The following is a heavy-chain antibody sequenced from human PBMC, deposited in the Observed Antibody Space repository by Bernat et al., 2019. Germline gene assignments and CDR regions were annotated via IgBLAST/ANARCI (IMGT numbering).Heavy chain of an antibody. D-gene: IGHD6-13*01. CDR3: AKDLGSSRKRTRGYYFDY. CDR1: GFTFASYA. J-gene: IGHJ4*02. V-gene: IGHV3-23*01. Sequence: EVQLLESGGGLVQPGGSLRLSCAASGFTFASYAMGWVRQAPGKGLDWVSALSGSGGSTYYADSVKGRFTISRDNSKNTLYLQMNSLRAEDTAVYYCAKDLGSSRKRTRGYYFDYWGQGTLVTVSS. CDR2: LSGSGGST.